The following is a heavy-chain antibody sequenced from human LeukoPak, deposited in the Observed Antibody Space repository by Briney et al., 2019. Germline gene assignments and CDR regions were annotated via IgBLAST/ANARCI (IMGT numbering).Heavy chain of an antibody. D-gene: IGHD5-18*01. J-gene: IGHJ4*02. V-gene: IGHV4-59*01. CDR1: GGSISSYY. CDR2: IYYSGST. CDR3: ARGGGKEYSYGSYYFDY. Sequence: PSETLSLTCTVSGGSISSYYWSWIRQPPGKGLEWIGFIYYSGSTNYNPSLKSRVTISVDTSKNQFSLKLSSVTAADTAVYYSARGGGKEYSYGSYYFDYWGQGTLVTVSS.